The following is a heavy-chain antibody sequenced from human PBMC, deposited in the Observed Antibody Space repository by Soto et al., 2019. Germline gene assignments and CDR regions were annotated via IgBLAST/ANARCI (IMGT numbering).Heavy chain of an antibody. J-gene: IGHJ6*02. CDR2: ISYDGSNK. V-gene: IGHV3-30-3*01. CDR1: GFTFSSYA. CDR3: ARDYDFWSGQVKYYYYYYGMDV. D-gene: IGHD3-3*01. Sequence: GGSLRLSCAASGFTFSSYAMHWVRQAPGKGLEWVAVISYDGSNKYYADSVKGRFTISRDNSKNTLYLQMNSLRAEDTAVYYCARDYDFWSGQVKYYYYYYGMDVWGQGTTVTVSS.